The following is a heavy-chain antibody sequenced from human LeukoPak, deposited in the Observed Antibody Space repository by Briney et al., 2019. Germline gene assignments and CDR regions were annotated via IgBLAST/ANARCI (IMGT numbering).Heavy chain of an antibody. D-gene: IGHD4-4*01. J-gene: IGHJ4*02. Sequence: PSETLSLTCTVSGGSISSGGYYWSWIRQHPGKGLEWIGYIYYSGSTYYNPSLKSRVTISVDTSKNQFSLKLSSVIAADTAVYYCARELGYSPTTWSDYWGQGTLVTVSS. CDR1: GGSISSGGYY. CDR2: IYYSGST. CDR3: ARELGYSPTTWSDY. V-gene: IGHV4-31*03.